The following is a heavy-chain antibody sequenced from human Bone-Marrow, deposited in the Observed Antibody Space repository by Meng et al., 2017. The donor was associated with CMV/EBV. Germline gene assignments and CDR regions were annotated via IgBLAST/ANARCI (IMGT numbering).Heavy chain of an antibody. CDR3: AREAYGSNYGDH. Sequence: SGTLSLTCTVSGGSISSSSYYWGWIRQPPGKGLEWIGSIYYSGSTYYNPSLKSRVTISVDTSKNQFSLKLSFVTAADTAVYYCAREAYGSNYGDHWGQGTLVTVSS. D-gene: IGHD4-11*01. CDR2: IYYSGST. V-gene: IGHV4-39*02. J-gene: IGHJ4*02. CDR1: GGSISSSSYY.